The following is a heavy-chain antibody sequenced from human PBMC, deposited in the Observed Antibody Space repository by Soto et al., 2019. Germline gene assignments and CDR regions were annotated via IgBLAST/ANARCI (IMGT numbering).Heavy chain of an antibody. D-gene: IGHD2-8*01. Sequence: EVQLLDSGGGLVQPGGSLRLSCAASGFTFSNYAMSWVRQAPGKELEWVSSISSSGGSTDYADSVKGRFTISRDNSQNTLNLQMNSLRAEDTAIYFCAKNQHAMAHDYWGPGTLGTVSS. J-gene: IGHJ4*02. V-gene: IGHV3-23*01. CDR3: AKNQHAMAHDY. CDR2: ISSSGGST. CDR1: GFTFSNYA.